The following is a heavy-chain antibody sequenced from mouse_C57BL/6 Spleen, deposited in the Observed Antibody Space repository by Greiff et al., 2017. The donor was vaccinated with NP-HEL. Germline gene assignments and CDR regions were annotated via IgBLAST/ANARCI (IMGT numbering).Heavy chain of an antibody. Sequence: EVQLQQSGPGLVKPSQSLSLTCSVTGYSITSGYYWNWIRQFPGNKLEWMGYISYDGSNNYNPSLKNRISITRDTSKNQFFLKLNSVTTEDTATYYCARLGQGAYWGQGTLVTVSA. D-gene: IGHD3-3*01. CDR2: ISYDGSN. V-gene: IGHV3-6*01. J-gene: IGHJ3*01. CDR3: ARLGQGAY. CDR1: GYSITSGYY.